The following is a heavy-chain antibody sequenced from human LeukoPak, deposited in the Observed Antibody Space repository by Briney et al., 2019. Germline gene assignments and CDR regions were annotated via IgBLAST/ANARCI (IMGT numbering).Heavy chain of an antibody. V-gene: IGHV4-61*05. Sequence: SETLSLTCTVSGGSISSSSYYWGWIRQPPGKGLEWIGYIYYSGSTNYNPSLKSRVTISVDTSKNQFSLKLSSVTAADTAVYYCARGTGYCSSTSCYSSKKNWFDPWGQGTLVTVSS. D-gene: IGHD2-2*01. CDR2: IYYSGST. J-gene: IGHJ5*02. CDR3: ARGTGYCSSTSCYSSKKNWFDP. CDR1: GGSISSSSYY.